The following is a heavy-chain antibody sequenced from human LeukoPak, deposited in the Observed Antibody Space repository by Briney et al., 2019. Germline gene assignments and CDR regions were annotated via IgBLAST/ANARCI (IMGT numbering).Heavy chain of an antibody. J-gene: IGHJ4*02. CDR2: VYYSGST. V-gene: IGHV4-59*01. CDR3: AREWRGAFFDY. CDR1: GGPINNYY. D-gene: IGHD1-26*01. Sequence: SETLSLTCNVSGGPINNYYWGWLRQSPGKGPEWIASVYYSGSTDYNPPLKSRVTISLDKSKNHFSLSLTSVTAADTAVYYCAREWRGAFFDYWGQGTPVTVSS.